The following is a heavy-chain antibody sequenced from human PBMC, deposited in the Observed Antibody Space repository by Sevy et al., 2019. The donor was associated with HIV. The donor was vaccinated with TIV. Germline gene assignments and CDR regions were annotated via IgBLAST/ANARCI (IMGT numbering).Heavy chain of an antibody. D-gene: IGHD1-26*01. Sequence: GGSLRLSCAASGFTFNDYALHWVRQAPGKGLDWVALISHDGINEYYADSVKGRFTISRDNSKNTVYLEMNRLRNEDTAIYFCANAYSGSYSHSYLYALDVWGQGTTVTVSS. CDR1: GFTFNDYA. J-gene: IGHJ6*02. CDR2: ISHDGINE. V-gene: IGHV3-30*04. CDR3: ANAYSGSYSHSYLYALDV.